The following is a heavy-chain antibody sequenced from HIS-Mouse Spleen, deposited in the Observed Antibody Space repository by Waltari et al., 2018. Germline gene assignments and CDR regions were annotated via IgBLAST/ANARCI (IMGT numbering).Heavy chain of an antibody. V-gene: IGHV3-21*01. J-gene: IGHJ4*02. D-gene: IGHD6-13*01. Sequence: EVQLVESGGGLVKPGGSLRLSCAASGFTFSSYSMNWVRQAPGKGLEWVSSISSSSSYIYYAESVKGRFTIARDNAKNSLYLQMNSLRAEDTAVYYCARAGIAAAYYFDYWGQGTLVTVSS. CDR1: GFTFSSYS. CDR3: ARAGIAAAYYFDY. CDR2: ISSSSSYI.